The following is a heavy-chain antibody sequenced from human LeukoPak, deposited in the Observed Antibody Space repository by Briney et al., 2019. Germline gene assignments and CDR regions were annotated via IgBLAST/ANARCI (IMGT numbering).Heavy chain of an antibody. J-gene: IGHJ4*02. V-gene: IGHV1-18*01. CDR3: ARDLRERRSSWLKFDY. D-gene: IGHD6-13*01. Sequence: ASVKVSCKASGYSFINYGISWVRQAPGQGLEWMGWISVNNGDTNFAQKLQGRVTMTTDTSTSTAYMELRSLRSDDTAVYYCARDLRERRSSWLKFDYWGQGTLVTVSS. CDR2: ISVNNGDT. CDR1: GYSFINYG.